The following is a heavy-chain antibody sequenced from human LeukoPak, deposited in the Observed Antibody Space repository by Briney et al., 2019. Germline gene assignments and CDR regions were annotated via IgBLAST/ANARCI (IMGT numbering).Heavy chain of an antibody. D-gene: IGHD3-22*01. CDR1: GYTFICHF. CDR3: ARGSYDSSDFEYFHH. V-gene: IGHV1-2*02. J-gene: IGHJ1*01. Sequence: ASVKVSCKASGYTFICHFIHWVRQAPGQGLEWMGWINPNSGSTNYAQKFQGRVTMTRDTSIGTAYMELDRLRSDDTAVYYCARGSYDSSDFEYFHHWGQGTLVTVSS. CDR2: INPNSGST.